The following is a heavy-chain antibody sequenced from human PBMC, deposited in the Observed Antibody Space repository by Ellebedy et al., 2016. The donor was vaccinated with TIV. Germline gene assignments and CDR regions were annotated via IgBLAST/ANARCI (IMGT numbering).Heavy chain of an antibody. Sequence: GESLKISCAASGFNFSGYWMTWVRQAPGKGLEWVAKLRPDGDEIYYVESVKGRFTISRDNAKNSLFLQMNSLRVEDTAVYYCARRASYGDYAVQVNPWFDPWGQGTLVTVSS. J-gene: IGHJ5*02. CDR1: GFNFSGYW. V-gene: IGHV3-7*01. CDR2: LRPDGDEI. D-gene: IGHD4-17*01. CDR3: ARRASYGDYAVQVNPWFDP.